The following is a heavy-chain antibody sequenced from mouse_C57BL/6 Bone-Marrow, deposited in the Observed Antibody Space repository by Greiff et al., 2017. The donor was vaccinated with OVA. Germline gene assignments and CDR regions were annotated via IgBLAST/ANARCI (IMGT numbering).Heavy chain of an antibody. V-gene: IGHV1-59*01. CDR2: IDPSDSYT. CDR3: ARGLRRTLDY. D-gene: IGHD3-2*02. CDR1: GYTFTSYW. Sequence: QVQLQQPGAELVRPGTSVKLSCKASGYTFTSYWMHWVKQRPGQGLEWIGVIDPSDSYTNYNQKFKGKATLTVDTYSSTAYMQLSSLTSEDSAVYYCARGLRRTLDYWGQGTTLTVSS. J-gene: IGHJ2*01.